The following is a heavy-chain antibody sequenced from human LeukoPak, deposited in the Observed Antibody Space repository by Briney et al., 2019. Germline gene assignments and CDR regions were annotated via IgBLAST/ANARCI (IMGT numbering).Heavy chain of an antibody. CDR2: IDPTDSYT. J-gene: IGHJ4*02. CDR3: ARPPYDISTGYPFDY. V-gene: IGHV5-10-1*01. D-gene: IGHD3-9*01. Sequence: GESLKISCKGSGYSFTSYWIFWVRQMPGKGLEWMGRIDPTDSYTNYSPSFQGHVTISADKSISTAYLQWNSLKASDTATYYCARPPYDISTGYPFDYWGQGTLVTVSS. CDR1: GYSFTSYW.